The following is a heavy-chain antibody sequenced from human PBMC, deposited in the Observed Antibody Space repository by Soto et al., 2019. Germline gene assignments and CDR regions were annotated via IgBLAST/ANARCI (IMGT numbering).Heavy chain of an antibody. CDR3: ARNHGPGTYYDFWSGYQNLDY. J-gene: IGHJ4*02. V-gene: IGHV1-69*13. D-gene: IGHD3-3*01. CDR2: IIPIFGTA. CDR1: GGTFSSYS. Sequence: SVKVSCKTSGGTFSSYSISLVRQAPGQRPEWMGGIIPIFGTANYAQKFQGRVTITADESTSTAYMELSSLRSEDTAVYYCARNHGPGTYYDFWSGYQNLDYWGQGTLVTVSS.